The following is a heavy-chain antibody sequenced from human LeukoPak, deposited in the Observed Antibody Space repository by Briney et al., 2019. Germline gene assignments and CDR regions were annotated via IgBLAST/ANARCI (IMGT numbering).Heavy chain of an antibody. V-gene: IGHV3-21*01. CDR2: ISSSGGYR. CDR1: GFNFSDCY. CDR3: ARGKLLYFDFDY. D-gene: IGHD3-9*01. Sequence: SGGSLRLSCAASGFNFSDCYINWVRQAPGKGLELVSSISSSGGYRYYADSVKGRFTISRDNAKNSLYLQMNRLRGEDKAVYFCARGKLLYFDFDYWGQGTLVTVSS. J-gene: IGHJ4*02.